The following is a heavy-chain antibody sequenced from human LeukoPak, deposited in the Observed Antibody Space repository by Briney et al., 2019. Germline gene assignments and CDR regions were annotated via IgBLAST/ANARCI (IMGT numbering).Heavy chain of an antibody. CDR3: AKALGGNSRYFDY. J-gene: IGHJ4*02. D-gene: IGHD4-23*01. V-gene: IGHV3-9*01. CDR1: GFTFSSYW. CDR2: ISWNSGSI. Sequence: GGSLRLSCVASGFTFSSYWMHWVRQAPGKGLEWVSGISWNSGSIGYADSVKGRFTISRDNAKNSLYLQMNSLRAEDTALYYCAKALGGNSRYFDYWGQGTLVTVSS.